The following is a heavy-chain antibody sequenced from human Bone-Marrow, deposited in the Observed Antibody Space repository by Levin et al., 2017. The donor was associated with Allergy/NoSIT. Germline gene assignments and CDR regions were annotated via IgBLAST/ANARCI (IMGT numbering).Heavy chain of an antibody. CDR2: ISGSGGST. D-gene: IGHD3-22*01. Sequence: ETLSLTCAASGFTFSSYAMSWVRQAPGKGLEWVSAISGSGGSTYYADSVKGRFTISRDNSKNTLYLQMNSLRAEDTAVYYCAEKGAVIPAWGQGTLVTVSS. CDR1: GFTFSSYA. J-gene: IGHJ5*02. V-gene: IGHV3-23*01. CDR3: AEKGAVIPA.